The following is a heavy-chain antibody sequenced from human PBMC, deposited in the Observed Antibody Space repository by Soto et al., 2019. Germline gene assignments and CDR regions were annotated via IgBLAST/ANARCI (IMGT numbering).Heavy chain of an antibody. Sequence: EVQLVESGGGLVQPGGSLRLSCAASGFTLSTYDMNWVRQAPGKGLQWVSHTSSSSAAIVYADSVKGRITISRDNAKNSLYLQMNSLRDEDTAVYYCARGAVDGLYFFDYWGQGILVTVSS. CDR3: ARGAVDGLYFFDY. J-gene: IGHJ4*02. V-gene: IGHV3-48*02. CDR2: TSSSSAAI. CDR1: GFTLSTYD. D-gene: IGHD6-19*01.